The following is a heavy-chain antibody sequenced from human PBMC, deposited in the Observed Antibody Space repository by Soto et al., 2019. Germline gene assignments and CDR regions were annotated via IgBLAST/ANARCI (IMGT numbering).Heavy chain of an antibody. V-gene: IGHV1-69*13. Sequence: GASVKVSCKASGGTFSSYAISWVRQAPGQGLGWMGGIIPIFGTANYAQKFQGRVTITADESTSTAYMELSSLRSEDTAVYYCARSSRLRSGSYGPDAFDIWGQGTMVTVSS. D-gene: IGHD1-26*01. CDR3: ARSSRLRSGSYGPDAFDI. J-gene: IGHJ3*02. CDR1: GGTFSSYA. CDR2: IIPIFGTA.